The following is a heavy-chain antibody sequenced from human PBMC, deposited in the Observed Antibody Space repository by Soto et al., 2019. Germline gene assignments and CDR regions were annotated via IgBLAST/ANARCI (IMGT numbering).Heavy chain of an antibody. J-gene: IGHJ4*02. Sequence: LSLTCTVSGGSLSSGNYYWSWIRQHPGKGLEWIGYIYYSGNTYYNPSLKSRVTISVDTSKNQFSLKLNSVTAADTAVYFCASYGQLVQSFDYWGQGTLVTVSS. CDR3: ASYGQLVQSFDY. CDR1: GGSLSSGNYY. V-gene: IGHV4-31*03. D-gene: IGHD6-6*01. CDR2: IYYSGNT.